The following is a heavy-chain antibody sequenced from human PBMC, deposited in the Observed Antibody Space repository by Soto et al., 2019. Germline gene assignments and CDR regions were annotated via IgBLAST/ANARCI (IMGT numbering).Heavy chain of an antibody. J-gene: IGHJ6*02. CDR3: ARGTFGGVIVTSVDV. Sequence: GGSLRLSCAASGFTFSSYAMSWVCQAPGKGLEWVSAISGGGGSTYYADSVKGRFTISRDNSKNTLYLQMNSLRAEDTAVYYCARGTFGGVIVTSVDVWGQGTTVTVSS. V-gene: IGHV3-23*01. D-gene: IGHD3-16*02. CDR1: GFTFSSYA. CDR2: ISGGGGST.